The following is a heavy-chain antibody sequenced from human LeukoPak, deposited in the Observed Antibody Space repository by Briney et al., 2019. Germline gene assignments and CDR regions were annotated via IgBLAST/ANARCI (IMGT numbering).Heavy chain of an antibody. CDR3: ARGIVVVVGASDNFDY. V-gene: IGHV3-7*01. J-gene: IGHJ4*02. Sequence: GGSLRLSCAASGFTFSNYWMSWVRQAPEKGLEWVANIRQDGSEKYYVDSVKGRFTISRDNAKTSLYLQINSLRADDTALYFCARGIVVVVGASDNFDYWGQRTLITVSS. CDR1: GFTFSNYW. CDR2: IRQDGSEK. D-gene: IGHD2-15*01.